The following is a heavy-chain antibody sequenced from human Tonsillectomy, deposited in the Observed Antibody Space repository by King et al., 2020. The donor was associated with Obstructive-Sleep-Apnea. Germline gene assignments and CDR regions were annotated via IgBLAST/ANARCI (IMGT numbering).Heavy chain of an antibody. CDR3: TTDRGIPSAPLFDS. J-gene: IGHJ4*02. CDR2: IKGKPDGGTA. Sequence: VQLQESGGGLVKPGGSLRLSCATSGFAFNNAWVSWVRQAPGKGLEWVGHIKGKPDGGTADYAAPVKGRFTISRDDSKNTLYLQMNSLKTEDSAVYYCTTDRGIPSAPLFDSWGQGTLVTVSS. V-gene: IGHV3-15*01. CDR1: GFAFNNAW.